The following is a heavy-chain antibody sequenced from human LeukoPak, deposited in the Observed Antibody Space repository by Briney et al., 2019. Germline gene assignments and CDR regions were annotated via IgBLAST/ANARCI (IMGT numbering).Heavy chain of an antibody. J-gene: IGHJ4*02. CDR1: GYTFTNYD. CDR3: DREGLDY. Sequence: ASVKVSCKASGYTFTNYDINWVRQATGQGLEWMVYKNPNSVNSAYAQKFQGRVTITTNSSITTAYMELSGLRSEDTALYYCDREGLDYWGQGTLVTVSS. CDR2: KNPNSVNS. V-gene: IGHV1-8*01.